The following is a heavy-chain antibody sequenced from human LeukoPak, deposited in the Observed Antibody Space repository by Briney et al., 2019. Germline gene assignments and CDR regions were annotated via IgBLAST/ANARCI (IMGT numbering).Heavy chain of an antibody. CDR2: LSYGDDGT. CDR1: ESTMRDHA. Sequence: QTGGSLRLSCAASESTMRDHAISWVRQAPGKGLEWVSALSYGDDGTYYADSVKGRFTVFKDKIIATFCLHMNNLKVEDTAMYFRVRDGAQPGYYFDFWGQGSLVTVSS. J-gene: IGHJ4*02. CDR3: VRDGAQPGYYFDF. D-gene: IGHD1-26*01. V-gene: IGHV3-23*01.